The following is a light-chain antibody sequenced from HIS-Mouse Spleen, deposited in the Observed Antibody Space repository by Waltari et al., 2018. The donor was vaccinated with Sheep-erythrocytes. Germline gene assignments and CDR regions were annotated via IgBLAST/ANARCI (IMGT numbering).Light chain of an antibody. Sequence: DIVMTQSPDSLAVSPGERATINCKSSQSVLYSPNNKNYLAWYQQKPGQPPKLLIYWASTRESGVPDRFSGSGSGTDFTLTISSLQAEDVAVYYCQQYYSTPRYFGGGTKVEIK. J-gene: IGKJ4*01. CDR3: QQYYSTPRY. CDR2: WAS. CDR1: QSVLYSPNNKNY. V-gene: IGKV4-1*01.